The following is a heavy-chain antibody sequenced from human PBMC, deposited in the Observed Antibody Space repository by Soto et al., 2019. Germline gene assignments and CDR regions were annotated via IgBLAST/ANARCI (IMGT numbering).Heavy chain of an antibody. V-gene: IGHV1-69*06. Sequence: SVKVSCKASGGTFSSYAISWVRQAPGQGLEWMGGIIPIFGTANYAQKFQGRVTITADKSTSTAYMELSSLRSEDTAVYYCVREPAGPDNWFDPWGQGTLVTVSS. D-gene: IGHD2-2*01. CDR3: VREPAGPDNWFDP. CDR2: IIPIFGTA. CDR1: GGTFSSYA. J-gene: IGHJ5*02.